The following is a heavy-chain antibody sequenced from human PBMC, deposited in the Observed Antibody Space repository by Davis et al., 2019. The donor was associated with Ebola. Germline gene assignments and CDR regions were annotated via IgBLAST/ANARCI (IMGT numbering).Heavy chain of an antibody. D-gene: IGHD2-2*02. V-gene: IGHV3-64D*08. J-gene: IGHJ6*02. Sequence: GGSLRLSCAASGFNFSDYYMSWICQAPGKGLEYVSAISSNGGSTYYADSVKGRFTISRDNSKNTLYLQMSSLRAEDTAVYYCVKGDIVVVPAAIPDYYYYYGMDVWGQGTTVTVSS. CDR1: GFNFSDYY. CDR3: VKGDIVVVPAAIPDYYYYYGMDV. CDR2: ISSNGGST.